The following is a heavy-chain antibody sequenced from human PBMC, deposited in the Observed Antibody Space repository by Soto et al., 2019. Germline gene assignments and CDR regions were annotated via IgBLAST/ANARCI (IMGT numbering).Heavy chain of an antibody. V-gene: IGHV6-1*01. D-gene: IGHD1-7*01. CDR1: GDSVSSNSAA. CDR2: TYSRSRWYN. Sequence: QVQLQESGPGLVKPSQTLSLTCAISGDSVSSNSAAWNWIRLSPSRGLEWLARTYSRSRWYNDYAVSVRSLITVNPDTSKNQFSLQLTSVTPEDTAVYYCAGTTSHQWYYMDVWGKGTTVTVSS. J-gene: IGHJ6*03. CDR3: AGTTSHQWYYMDV.